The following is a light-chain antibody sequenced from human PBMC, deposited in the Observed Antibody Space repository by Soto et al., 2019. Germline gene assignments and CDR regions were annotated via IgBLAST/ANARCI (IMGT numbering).Light chain of an antibody. CDR2: DVS. Sequence: DIQMTQSPSTLSASVGDRVTSTCRASQNISSWLAWYQQKPGEAPKVLIYDVSSLESGVPSRFSGSGSGTEFKLTISSLQPDDLSTYYCQLCNACWTFGKGTKVEIK. CDR1: QNISSW. V-gene: IGKV1-5*01. CDR3: QLCNACWT. J-gene: IGKJ1*01.